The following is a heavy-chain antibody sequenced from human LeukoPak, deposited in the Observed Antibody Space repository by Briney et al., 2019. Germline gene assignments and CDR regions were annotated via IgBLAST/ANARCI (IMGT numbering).Heavy chain of an antibody. V-gene: IGHV3-53*01. CDR1: GFTFSDYY. Sequence: GGSLRLSCAASGFTFSDYYMSWVRQAPGKGLEWVSVIYLGGGTHHADSVKGRFTISRDYSMNTLYLEMNSLRVEDTAIYYCASPSNNSRYAFDYWGQGTLVTVSS. J-gene: IGHJ4*02. CDR3: ASPSNNSRYAFDY. D-gene: IGHD3-22*01. CDR2: IYLGGGT.